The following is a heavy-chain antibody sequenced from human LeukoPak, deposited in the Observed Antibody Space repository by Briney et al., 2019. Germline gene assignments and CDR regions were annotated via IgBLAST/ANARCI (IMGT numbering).Heavy chain of an antibody. CDR2: ISGGSSGST. J-gene: IGHJ6*03. CDR1: GFTFSDYA. Sequence: GGSLRLSCAASGFTFSDYAMSWVRQAPGKGLEWLSVISGGSSGSTYYADSVTGRFTVSRDNSKNTVDLQMNSLRAEDTAVYYCAKGAPIDWEHYYYYYMDVWGKGTTVTVSS. CDR3: AKGAPIDWEHYYYYYMDV. D-gene: IGHD3-9*01. V-gene: IGHV3-23*01.